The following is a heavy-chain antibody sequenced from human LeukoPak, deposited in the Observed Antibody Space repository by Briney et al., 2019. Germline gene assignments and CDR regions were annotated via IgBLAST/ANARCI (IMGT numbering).Heavy chain of an antibody. V-gene: IGHV2-5*02. CDR3: VHRYNLDAFDM. D-gene: IGHD1-14*01. CDR1: GTSLTTIGVG. CDR2: IYWDDDK. J-gene: IGHJ3*02. Sequence: SGPTLVNLTQTLTLTCTFSGTSLTTIGVGVGWIRQPPGKALECLALIYWDDDKRYSPSLESRLTITKDTSKNQVVLTMTNMDPVDTATYYCVHRYNLDAFDMWGQGTMVTVSS.